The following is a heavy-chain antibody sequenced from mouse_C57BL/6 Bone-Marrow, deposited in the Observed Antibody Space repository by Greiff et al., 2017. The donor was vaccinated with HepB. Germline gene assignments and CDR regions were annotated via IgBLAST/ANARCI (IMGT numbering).Heavy chain of an antibody. CDR2: IYPRSGNT. V-gene: IGHV1-81*01. Sequence: VKLQESGAELARPGASVKLSCKASGYTFTSYGISWVKQRPGQGLEWIGEIYPRSGNTYYNEKFKGKATLTADKSSSTAYMELRSLTSEDSAVYFCASPLLRYVSWGQGTLVTVSA. J-gene: IGHJ3*01. CDR1: GYTFTSYG. CDR3: ASPLLRYVS. D-gene: IGHD1-1*01.